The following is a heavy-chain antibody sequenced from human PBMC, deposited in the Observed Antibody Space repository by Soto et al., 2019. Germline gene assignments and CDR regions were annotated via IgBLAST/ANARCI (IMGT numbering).Heavy chain of an antibody. V-gene: IGHV1-18*01. CDR3: ARDLAAGTCDY. J-gene: IGHJ4*02. D-gene: IGHD6-13*01. Sequence: QVQLVQSGAEVRKPGASVKVSCKASGYTFTSYAISWVRQAPGPGLEWMGWISAYNGNTNYAQKLQGRVTMTTDTSTSTAYRELRSLRSDDTAVYYCARDLAAGTCDYWGQGTLVTVSS. CDR2: ISAYNGNT. CDR1: GYTFTSYA.